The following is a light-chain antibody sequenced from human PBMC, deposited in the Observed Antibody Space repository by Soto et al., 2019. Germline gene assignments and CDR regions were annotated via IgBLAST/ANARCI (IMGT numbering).Light chain of an antibody. CDR3: AAWDDSLSGQGV. J-gene: IGLJ2*01. CDR1: SSNIGSNY. CDR2: SNN. V-gene: IGLV1-47*02. Sequence: QSVLTQPPSASGTPGQRVTISCSGSSSNIGSNYVYWYQQLPGTAPKLLIYSNNQRPSGVPDRFSGSKSGTSASLAISGLRSEDEADYYCAAWDDSLSGQGVFGGGTKLTL.